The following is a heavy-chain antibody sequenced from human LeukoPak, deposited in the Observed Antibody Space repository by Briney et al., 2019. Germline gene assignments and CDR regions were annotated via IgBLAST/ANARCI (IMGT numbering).Heavy chain of an antibody. CDR1: GFTISSYW. CDR3: ARVGVLRYFDWLSID. V-gene: IGHV3-7*01. J-gene: IGHJ4*02. D-gene: IGHD3-9*01. CDR2: VDPDGSGK. Sequence: PGGSLRLSCAASGFTISSYWMNWVRQAPGKGLEWVANVDPDGSGKYYIDSVKGRFTVSRDNAKNSLYLQMNSLRAEDTAVYYCARVGVLRYFDWLSIDWGQGTLVTVSS.